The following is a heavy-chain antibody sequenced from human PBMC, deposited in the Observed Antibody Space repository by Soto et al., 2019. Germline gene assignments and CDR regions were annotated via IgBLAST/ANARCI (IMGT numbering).Heavy chain of an antibody. D-gene: IGHD3-10*01. CDR3: ARGAYYGSGSYYIGYFDY. Sequence: ASVKVSCKASGYTFTSYGISWVRQAPGQGLEWMGWISAYNGNTNYAQKLQGRVTMTTDTSTSTAYMELRSLRSDDTAVYYCARGAYYGSGSYYIGYFDYWGQGTLVTVSS. CDR2: ISAYNGNT. J-gene: IGHJ4*02. CDR1: GYTFTSYG. V-gene: IGHV1-18*01.